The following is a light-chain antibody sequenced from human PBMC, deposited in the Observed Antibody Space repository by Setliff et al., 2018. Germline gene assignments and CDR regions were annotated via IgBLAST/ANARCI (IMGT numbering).Light chain of an antibody. Sequence: QSALTQPAAVSGSPGQSITIPCSGTSSDVGGYNFVSWYQQRPGKAPKLLIHEVTKRPSGVSDRFSGSKSGNTASLTISGLQAEDEADYYCLSYTSETTHALFGGGTKVTVL. J-gene: IGLJ2*01. CDR2: EVT. V-gene: IGLV2-14*03. CDR1: SSDVGGYNF. CDR3: LSYTSETTHAL.